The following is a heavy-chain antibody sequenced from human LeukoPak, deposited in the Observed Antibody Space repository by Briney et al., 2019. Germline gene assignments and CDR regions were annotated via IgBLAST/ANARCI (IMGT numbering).Heavy chain of an antibody. D-gene: IGHD1-26*01. J-gene: IGHJ4*02. CDR1: GGSISSYY. CDR3: ARHLPKVGATTGPFDY. CDR2: IYYSGST. Sequence: SETLSLTCTVSGGSISSYYWSWIRQPPGKGLEWIGYIYYSGSTNYNPSLKSRVTISVDTSKNLFSLKLSSVTAADTAVYYCARHLPKVGATTGPFDYWGQGTLVTVSS. V-gene: IGHV4-59*01.